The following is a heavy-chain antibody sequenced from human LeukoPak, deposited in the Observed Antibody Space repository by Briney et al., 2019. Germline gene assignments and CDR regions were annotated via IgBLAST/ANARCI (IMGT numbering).Heavy chain of an antibody. D-gene: IGHD3-9*01. CDR1: GGSISSGDYY. CDR3: ARVGYDILTGYYKLNAFDI. J-gene: IGHJ3*02. Sequence: SETLSLTRTVSGGSISSGDYYWSWIRQPPGKGLEWIGYIYYSGNTDYSPSLKSRVTISVDTSKKQFSLKLRSVTAADTAVYYCARVGYDILTGYYKLNAFDIWGQGTMVTVSS. V-gene: IGHV4-61*08. CDR2: IYYSGNT.